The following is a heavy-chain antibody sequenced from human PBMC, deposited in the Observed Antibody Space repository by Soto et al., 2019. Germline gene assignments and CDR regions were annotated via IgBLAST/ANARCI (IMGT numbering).Heavy chain of an antibody. J-gene: IGHJ4*02. CDR3: ARAHNVLRYFDWPP. CDR1: GFTVSSNY. V-gene: IGHV3-66*01. D-gene: IGHD3-9*01. CDR2: IYSGGST. Sequence: PGGSLRLSCAASGFTVSSNYMSWVRQAPGKGLEWVSVIYSGGSTYYADSVKGRFTISRDNSKNTLYLQMNSLRAEDTAVYYCARAHNVLRYFDWPPRGRGTLVTVSS.